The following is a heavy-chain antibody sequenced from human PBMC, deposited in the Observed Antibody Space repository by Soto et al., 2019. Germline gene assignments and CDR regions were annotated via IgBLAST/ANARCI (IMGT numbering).Heavy chain of an antibody. D-gene: IGHD1-26*01. CDR2: MSYDGSNE. V-gene: IGHV3-30*18. Sequence: QVQLVESGGGVVQPGRSLRLSCAASGFTFSHYAMHWVRQAPGKGLEWVALMSYDGSNEYYADSVKGRFTISRDNSKNTMYLQMNSLRAEVTAVYYCAKDGSHNFAYWGQGTLVTVSS. CDR1: GFTFSHYA. J-gene: IGHJ4*02. CDR3: AKDGSHNFAY.